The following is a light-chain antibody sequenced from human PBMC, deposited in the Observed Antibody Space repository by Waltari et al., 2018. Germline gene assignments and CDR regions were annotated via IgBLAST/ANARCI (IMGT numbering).Light chain of an antibody. J-gene: IGKJ5*01. V-gene: IGKV1-9*01. CDR2: VAS. CDR3: QQLDSYPIT. Sequence: TQLTQSPPSLSASVGDRVTITGRARQGIRKSLAWYQQKPGQAPKVLIDVASTLQSGVPSRFSASGSGTDFTLTISSLQPEDFATYYCQQLDSYPITFGQGTRLDIK. CDR1: QGIRKS.